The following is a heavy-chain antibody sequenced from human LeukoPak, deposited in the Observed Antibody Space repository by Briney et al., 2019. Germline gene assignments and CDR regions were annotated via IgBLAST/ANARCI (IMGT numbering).Heavy chain of an antibody. CDR1: GGTFSSYA. J-gene: IGHJ2*01. Sequence: ASVKVSCKASGGTFSSYAISWVRQAPGQGLEWMGWISAYNGNTNYAQKLQGRVTMTTDTSTSTAYMELRSLRSDDTAVYYCASNNGLRLDLWGRGTLVTVSS. D-gene: IGHD5-12*01. CDR2: ISAYNGNT. V-gene: IGHV1-18*01. CDR3: ASNNGLRLDL.